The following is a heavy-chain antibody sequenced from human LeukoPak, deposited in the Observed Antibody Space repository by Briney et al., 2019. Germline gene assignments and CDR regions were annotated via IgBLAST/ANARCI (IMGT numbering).Heavy chain of an antibody. CDR2: IYYSGST. CDR3: VQTAVGDTSWIDP. Sequence: SETLSLTCTASGGSINSYYWSWIRQPPGKGLEWIGYIYYSGSTNYNPSLKSRVTISVDTSKNQFSLKLSSVTAADTAVYYCVQTAVGDTSWIDPWGQGTLVIVSS. D-gene: IGHD2-21*02. CDR1: GGSINSYY. V-gene: IGHV4-59*01. J-gene: IGHJ5*02.